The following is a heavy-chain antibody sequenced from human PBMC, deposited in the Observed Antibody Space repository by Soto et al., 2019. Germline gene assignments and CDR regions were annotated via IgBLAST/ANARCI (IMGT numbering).Heavy chain of an antibody. CDR3: ARGGGDIVVGVWFDP. CDR2: IYYSGST. Sequence: PSETLSLTCTVSGGSISSYYWSWIRQPPGKGLEWIGYIYYSGSTNYNPSLKSRVTISVDTSKNQFSLKLSSVTAADTAVYYCARGGGDIVVGVWFDPWGQGTLVNVSS. D-gene: IGHD5-12*01. CDR1: GGSISSYY. J-gene: IGHJ5*02. V-gene: IGHV4-59*01.